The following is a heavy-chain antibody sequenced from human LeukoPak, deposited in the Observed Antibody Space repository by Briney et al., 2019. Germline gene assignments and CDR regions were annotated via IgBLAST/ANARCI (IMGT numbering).Heavy chain of an antibody. CDR2: MNPNSGNT. D-gene: IGHD2-21*02. CDR1: GYTFTSYD. V-gene: IGHV1-18*01. J-gene: IGHJ3*02. CDR3: AREYCGGDCYRAFDI. Sequence: ASVKVSCKASGYTFTSYDINWVRQATGQGLEWMGWMNPNSGNTNYAQKLQGRVTMTTDTSTSTAYMELRSLRSDDTAVYYCAREYCGGDCYRAFDIWGQGTMVTVSS.